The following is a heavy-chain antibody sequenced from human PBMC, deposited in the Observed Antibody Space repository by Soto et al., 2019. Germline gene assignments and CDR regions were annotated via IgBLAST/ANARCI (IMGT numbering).Heavy chain of an antibody. D-gene: IGHD5-18*01. CDR3: ARAREPEYSSAIFFDI. CDR2: VSFDGVNK. J-gene: IGHJ4*02. Sequence: PGGSLRLSCSVSGFTLNTYSMHWVRQAPGKGLEWVAVVSFDGVNKHYRDSVKGRFTISRDIAKNMLYLQMTSLGLEDTALYYCARAREPEYSSAIFFDIWGQGALVTVSS. CDR1: GFTLNTYS. V-gene: IGHV3-30*10.